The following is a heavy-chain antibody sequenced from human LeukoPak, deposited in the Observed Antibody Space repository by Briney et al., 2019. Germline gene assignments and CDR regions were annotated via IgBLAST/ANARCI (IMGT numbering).Heavy chain of an antibody. D-gene: IGHD3-22*01. CDR3: AREAESWWLLPGYFDY. CDR1: GFTLSRYI. Sequence: PGGSLRLSCIASGFTLSRYIMDWVRQAPGKGLEWVASISNDSRYIYYSDSVKGRFTISRDNSKNTLYLQMNSLRAEDTAVYYCAREAESWWLLPGYFDYWGQGTLVIVSS. J-gene: IGHJ4*02. CDR2: ISNDSRYI. V-gene: IGHV3-21*01.